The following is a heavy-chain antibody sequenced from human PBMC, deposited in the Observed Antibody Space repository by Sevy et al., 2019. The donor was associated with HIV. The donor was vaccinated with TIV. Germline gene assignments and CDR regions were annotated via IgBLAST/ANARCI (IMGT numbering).Heavy chain of an antibody. J-gene: IGHJ4*02. CDR1: GFTFSTYW. CDR2: INQDGSQK. Sequence: GGSLRLSCGASGFTFSTYWMSWVRQAPGKGLEWVANINQDGSQKYYVDSVKGRFTISKDKAKNSLYLQRSGLRAEDTAVYYCAREFDGGPDYWGQGTLVTVSS. CDR3: AREFDGGPDY. D-gene: IGHD3-9*01. V-gene: IGHV3-7*01.